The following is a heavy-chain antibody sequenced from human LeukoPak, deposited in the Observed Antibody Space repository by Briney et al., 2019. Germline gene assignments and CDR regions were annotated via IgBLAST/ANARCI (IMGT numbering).Heavy chain of an antibody. CDR2: ISGSGVSI. CDR3: AKVGWYGDLEH. CDR1: GFLLGTLG. D-gene: IGHD3-10*01. V-gene: IGHV3-23*01. J-gene: IGHJ1*01. Sequence: GGSLRLPCEGSGFLLGTLGMRGVRHAPGRGREWVATISGSGVSIYYADSVKDRFIISRDNTENTVFLQMNSLRAEDTALYYCAKVGWYGDLEHWGQGTQVAVSS.